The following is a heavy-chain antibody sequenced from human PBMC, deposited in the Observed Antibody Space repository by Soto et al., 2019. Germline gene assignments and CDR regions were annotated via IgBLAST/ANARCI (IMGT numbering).Heavy chain of an antibody. V-gene: IGHV4-31*03. Sequence: QVQLQESGPGVVKPSQTLSLTCTVSGGSISSSGYFWSWIRQHPGKGLEWIGYIYYSESTYYNPSLKIRFTISVDTSKNQFSLKLSSVTAADTAVYYCARWPSSYSGSSDYWGQGTLVTVSS. CDR2: IYYSEST. D-gene: IGHD1-26*01. CDR1: GGSISSSGYF. CDR3: ARWPSSYSGSSDY. J-gene: IGHJ4*02.